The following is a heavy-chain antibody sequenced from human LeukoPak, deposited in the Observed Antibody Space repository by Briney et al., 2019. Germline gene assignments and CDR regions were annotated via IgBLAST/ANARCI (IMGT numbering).Heavy chain of an antibody. CDR3: ARDLGGYYEPIDY. V-gene: IGHV1-18*04. D-gene: IGHD3-22*01. J-gene: IGHJ4*02. CDR2: ISAYNGNT. CDR1: GYTFTDYY. Sequence: GASVKVSCKASGYTFTDYYMHWARQAPGQGLEWMGWISAYNGNTNYAQKLQGRVTMTTDTSTSTAYMELRSLRSDDTAVYYCARDLGGYYEPIDYWGQGTLVTVSS.